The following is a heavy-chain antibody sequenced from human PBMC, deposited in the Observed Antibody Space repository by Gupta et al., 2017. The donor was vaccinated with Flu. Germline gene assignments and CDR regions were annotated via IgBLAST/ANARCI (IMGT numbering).Heavy chain of an antibody. Sequence: VQLVESGGVLVQPGGSLRLPCPASGLTFRSYWTDWVRQAPGKGLEWVANIAADDTVKNYADSVKGRFTISRDDANDSLYLIINSLRAEDTAVDFCARNRGWQQFDYWGHGVLVTVSS. CDR1: GLTFRSYW. CDR2: IAADDTVK. CDR3: ARNRGWQQFDY. D-gene: IGHD3-10*01. V-gene: IGHV3-7*01. J-gene: IGHJ5*01.